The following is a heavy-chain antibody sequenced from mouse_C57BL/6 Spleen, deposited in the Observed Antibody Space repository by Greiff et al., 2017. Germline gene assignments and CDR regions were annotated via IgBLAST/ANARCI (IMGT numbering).Heavy chain of an antibody. V-gene: IGHV5-4*01. Sequence: EVKLMESGGGLVKPGGSLKLSCAASGFTFSSYAMSWVRQTPEKRLEWVATISDGGSYTYYPDNVKGRFTISRDNAKNNLYLQMSHLKSEDTAMYYCARDEEGSAYWGQGTLVTVSA. CDR1: GFTFSSYA. CDR2: ISDGGSYT. J-gene: IGHJ3*01. CDR3: ARDEEGSAY.